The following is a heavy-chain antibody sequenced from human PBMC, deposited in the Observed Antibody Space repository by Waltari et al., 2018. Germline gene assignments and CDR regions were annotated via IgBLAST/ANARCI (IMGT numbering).Heavy chain of an antibody. CDR1: GFPFSTYC. D-gene: IGHD3-16*01. J-gene: IGHJ4*02. CDR2: ISGSGTGT. Sequence: EVQLLESGGGLVQPGGALRLSCAASGFPFSTYCMSWVRQVPGKGLEWVSSISGSGTGTYYADSVKGRFTISRDNSKNTLSLQMNSLRAEDTALYYCATFKGDYWGQGTLVTVSS. CDR3: ATFKGDY. V-gene: IGHV3-23*01.